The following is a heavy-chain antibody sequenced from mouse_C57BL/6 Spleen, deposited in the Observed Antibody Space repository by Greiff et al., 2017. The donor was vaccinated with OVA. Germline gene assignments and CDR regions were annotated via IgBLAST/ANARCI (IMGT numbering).Heavy chain of an antibody. V-gene: IGHV5-17*01. D-gene: IGHD2-4*01. CDR3: ARPGVYYDYVAWFAY. Sequence: EVKLMESGGGLVKPGGSLKLSCAASGFTFSDYGMHWVRQAPEKGLEWVAYISSGSSTIYYADTVKGRFTISRDNAKKTLFLQMTSRRSEDTAMYYCARPGVYYDYVAWFAYWGQGTLVTVSA. J-gene: IGHJ3*01. CDR1: GFTFSDYG. CDR2: ISSGSSTI.